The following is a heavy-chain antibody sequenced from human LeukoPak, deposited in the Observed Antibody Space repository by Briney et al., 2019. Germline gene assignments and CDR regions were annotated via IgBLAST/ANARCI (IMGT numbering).Heavy chain of an antibody. V-gene: IGHV1-2*02. J-gene: IGHJ4*02. D-gene: IGHD3-9*01. CDR1: GYTFTDYY. Sequence: ASVKVSCKTSGYTFTDYYIHWVRQAPGQGLESMGWINPKIGGTNYAPRFQGRVSMTSDTSITTAYMQLRRVTSDDTAVYYCARDSSRRPLKYDIATSFSTENWGQGTLVAVSS. CDR2: INPKIGGT. CDR3: ARDSSRRPLKYDIATSFSTEN.